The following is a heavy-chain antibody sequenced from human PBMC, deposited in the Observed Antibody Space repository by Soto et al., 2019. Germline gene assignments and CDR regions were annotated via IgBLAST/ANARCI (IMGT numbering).Heavy chain of an antibody. V-gene: IGHV4-59*01. J-gene: IGHJ5*02. CDR1: GGSISSYY. CDR2: IYYSGST. CDR3: ARGLAARLNWFDR. D-gene: IGHD6-6*01. Sequence: SETLSLTCTVSGGSISSYYWSWIRQPPGKGLEWIGYIYYSGSTNYNPSLKSRVTISVDTSKNQFSLKLSSVTAADTAVYYCARGLAARLNWFDRWGQGTLVTVSS.